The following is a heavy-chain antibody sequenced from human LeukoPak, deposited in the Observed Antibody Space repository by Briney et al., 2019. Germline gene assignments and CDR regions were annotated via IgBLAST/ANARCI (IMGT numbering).Heavy chain of an antibody. D-gene: IGHD2-2*02. Sequence: SETLSLTXAVYGGSFSGYYWSWIRQPPGKGLEWIGEINHSGSTNYNPSLKSRVTISVDTSKNQFSLKLSSVTAADTAVYYCARERRYCSSTSCYRSVFDYWGQGTLVTVSS. CDR2: INHSGST. CDR3: ARERRYCSSTSCYRSVFDY. V-gene: IGHV4-34*01. J-gene: IGHJ4*02. CDR1: GGSFSGYY.